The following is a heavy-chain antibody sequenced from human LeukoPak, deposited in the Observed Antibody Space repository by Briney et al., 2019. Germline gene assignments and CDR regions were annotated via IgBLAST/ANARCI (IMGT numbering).Heavy chain of an antibody. V-gene: IGHV4-59*08. J-gene: IGHJ6*02. D-gene: IGHD5-12*01. CDR2: IYYSGST. Sequence: SETLSLTFTVSGGSISSYYWSWIRQPPGKGLEWIGYIYYSGSTNYNPSLKSRVTISVDTSKNQFSLKLSSVTAADTAVYYCARDSGYALAYGMDVWGQGTTVTVSS. CDR1: GGSISSYY. CDR3: ARDSGYALAYGMDV.